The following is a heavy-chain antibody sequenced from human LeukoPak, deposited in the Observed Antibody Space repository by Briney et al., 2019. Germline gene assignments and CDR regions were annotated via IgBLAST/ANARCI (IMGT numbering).Heavy chain of an antibody. Sequence: PSETLSLTCTVSGGSISNYYWGWIRQPPGKGLEWIGSIYYSGSTYYNPSLKSRVTISVDTSKNQFSLKLSSVTAADTAVYYCATLSSSGWPLYYYYYMDVWGKGTTVTVSS. D-gene: IGHD6-19*01. J-gene: IGHJ6*03. V-gene: IGHV4-39*01. CDR3: ATLSSSGWPLYYYYYMDV. CDR2: IYYSGST. CDR1: GGSISNYY.